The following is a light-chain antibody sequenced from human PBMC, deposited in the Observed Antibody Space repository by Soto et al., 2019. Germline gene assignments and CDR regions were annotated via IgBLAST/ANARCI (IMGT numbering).Light chain of an antibody. J-gene: IGKJ1*01. Sequence: EIVMTQSPATLSVSPGERATLSCRASQSVSGNLAWYQQKPGQAPRLLIYGASTRATGIPARFSGSGSGTEFTLTISXXQSEDFAVYYCQQYNNWPPTFGQGTKVEIK. CDR1: QSVSGN. V-gene: IGKV3D-15*01. CDR3: QQYNNWPPT. CDR2: GAS.